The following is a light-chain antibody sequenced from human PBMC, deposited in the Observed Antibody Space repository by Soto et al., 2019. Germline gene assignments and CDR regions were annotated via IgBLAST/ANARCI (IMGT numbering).Light chain of an antibody. Sequence: DSQMTQYPATLSASVGDRVTITCRASQSISSWLAWYQQKPGKAPKLLISKASTLQSGVTPRFSGSGYGTEFTLTISSLQPDDFATYSFQQYERYPMTFGGGTKVEIK. CDR2: KAS. V-gene: IGKV1-5*03. J-gene: IGKJ4*01. CDR1: QSISSW. CDR3: QQYERYPMT.